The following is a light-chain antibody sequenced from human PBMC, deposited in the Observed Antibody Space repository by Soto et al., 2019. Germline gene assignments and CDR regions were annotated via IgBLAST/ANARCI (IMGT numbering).Light chain of an antibody. V-gene: IGLV1-51*02. J-gene: IGLJ1*01. CDR3: GTWDNSVCGYV. Sequence: QSARTQPPAVSAAPGQQVTISFSVXSSTIGNNYVSWFQHLPGSTPKLLIYENNRRPTGIPDRFSGSKSATSATLGITGLQTWDEADYYCGTWDNSVCGYVFGTGTKVSVL. CDR2: ENN. CDR1: SSTIGNNY.